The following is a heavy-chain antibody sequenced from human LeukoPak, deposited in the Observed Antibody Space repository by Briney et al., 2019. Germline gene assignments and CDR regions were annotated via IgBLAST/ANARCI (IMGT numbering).Heavy chain of an antibody. D-gene: IGHD2-2*01. CDR3: TTAPAAYTFDY. CDR2: IKSRTDGGTT. V-gene: IGHV3-15*01. Sequence: GGSLRLSCAASGFTFSNAWMSWVRQAPGKGLEWVGRIKSRTDGGTTEYAAPVKGRFTISRDDSKNTPYLQMNSLKTEDTAVYYCTTAPAAYTFDYWGQGTLVTVSS. CDR1: GFTFSNAW. J-gene: IGHJ4*02.